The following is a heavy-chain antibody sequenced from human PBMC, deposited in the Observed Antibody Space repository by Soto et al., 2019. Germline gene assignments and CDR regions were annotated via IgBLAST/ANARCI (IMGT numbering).Heavy chain of an antibody. D-gene: IGHD6-19*01. CDR3: ARDGDQSLVLWFDP. J-gene: IGHJ5*02. Sequence: QVRLGQSGAEVKKPGASVKVSCKASGYTFTGYYMHWVRQAPGQGLEWMGWINPNSGGTNYEQKFQGWVTRTRDTSISSAYMELSRLRSDDTAVYYCARDGDQSLVLWFDPWGKRTLVTFSS. CDR1: GYTFTGYY. CDR2: INPNSGGT. V-gene: IGHV1-2*04.